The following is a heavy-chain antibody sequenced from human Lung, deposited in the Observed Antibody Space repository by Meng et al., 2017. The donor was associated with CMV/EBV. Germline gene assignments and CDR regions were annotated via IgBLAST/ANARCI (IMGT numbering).Heavy chain of an antibody. J-gene: IGHJ4*02. CDR2: IYTTGTT. Sequence: QVQLQESGPGLVKPSQTLSLTCTVSGASVSGGTYSWNWIRQPAGKGLEWIGRIYTTGTTNYNPSLKSRVIISSDTSNNQFSLELTSVTAADTAVYYCARGANGFNSGFFDSWGQGSLVTVSS. CDR1: GASVSGGTYS. D-gene: IGHD5-24*01. CDR3: ARGANGFNSGFFDS. V-gene: IGHV4-61*02.